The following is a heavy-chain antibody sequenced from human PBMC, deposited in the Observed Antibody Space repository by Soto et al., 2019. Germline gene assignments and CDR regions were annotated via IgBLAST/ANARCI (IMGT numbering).Heavy chain of an antibody. CDR2: ISYDGSNV. Sequence: GGSLRLSCAASGFIFSNFAMHWVRQAPGKGLEWVAVISYDGSNVYYGDSVKGRFTISRDSSKNTLYLQMNSLRAEDTAVYFCARDDPYYDILSGLFDYWGQGTLVTVSS. CDR1: GFIFSNFA. CDR3: ARDDPYYDILSGLFDY. D-gene: IGHD3-9*01. V-gene: IGHV3-30-3*01. J-gene: IGHJ4*02.